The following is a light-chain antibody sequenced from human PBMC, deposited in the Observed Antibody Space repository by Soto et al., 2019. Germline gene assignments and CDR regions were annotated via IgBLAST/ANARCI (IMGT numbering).Light chain of an antibody. J-gene: IGKJ2*01. Sequence: DIVMTQSPDSLAVSLGERATINCKSSQSVLYSSNNKNYLAWYQQKPGQPPKLLIYWASTRESGVPDRFSGSGSGTDCALAISSLQGEDVAAYFCPQCYSTPYTFGQGTKLEIK. V-gene: IGKV4-1*01. CDR3: PQCYSTPYT. CDR2: WAS. CDR1: QSVLYSSNNKNY.